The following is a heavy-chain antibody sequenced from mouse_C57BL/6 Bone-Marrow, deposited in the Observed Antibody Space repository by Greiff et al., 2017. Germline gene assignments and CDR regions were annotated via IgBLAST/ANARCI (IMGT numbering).Heavy chain of an antibody. J-gene: IGHJ2*01. D-gene: IGHD1-1*01. V-gene: IGHV14-4*01. CDR2: IDPENGDT. CDR1: GFNIKDDY. Sequence: EVKLQESGAELVRPGASVKLSCTASGFNIKDDYMHWVKQRPEQGLEWIGWIDPENGDTEYASKFPGKATITADTSSNTAYLQLSSLTSEDTAVYYCTTPDYYGSSDYFDYWGQGTTLTVSS. CDR3: TTPDYYGSSDYFDY.